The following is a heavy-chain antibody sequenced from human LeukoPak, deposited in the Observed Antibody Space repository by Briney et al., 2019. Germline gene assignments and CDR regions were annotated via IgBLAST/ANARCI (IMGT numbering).Heavy chain of an antibody. V-gene: IGHV4-30-4*01. CDR3: ARVNRRIDAFDI. CDR2: IYYSGST. J-gene: IGHJ3*02. Sequence: SQTLSLTCTVSGGSLSSGDYYWSWLRQPPGKGLEWIGYIYYSGSTYYNPSLKSRVTISVDTSKNQFSLKLSSVTAADTAVYYCARVNRRIDAFDIWGQGTMVTVSS. D-gene: IGHD1-14*01. CDR1: GGSLSSGDYY.